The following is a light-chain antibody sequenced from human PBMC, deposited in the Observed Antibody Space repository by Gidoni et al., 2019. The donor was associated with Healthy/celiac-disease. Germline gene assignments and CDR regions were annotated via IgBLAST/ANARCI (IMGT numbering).Light chain of an antibody. CDR3: MQALQTPWT. CDR2: LGS. CDR1: QRRLHSNGYNY. Sequence: DIVMTQSPLSLPVTPGEPASISCRSSQRRLHSNGYNYLDWYLQKPGQSPQLLIYLGSNRASGVPDRFSGSGSGTDFTLKISRVEAEDVGVYYCMQALQTPWTFGQGTKVEIK. J-gene: IGKJ1*01. V-gene: IGKV2-28*01.